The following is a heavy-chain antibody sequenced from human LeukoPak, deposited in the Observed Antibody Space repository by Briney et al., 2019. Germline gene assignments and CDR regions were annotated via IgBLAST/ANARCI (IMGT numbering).Heavy chain of an antibody. CDR2: INTGNGNT. J-gene: IGHJ4*02. D-gene: IGHD3-10*01. CDR1: GYTFTSYA. Sequence: ASVKVSCKASGYTFTSYAIHWVRQAPGQRLEWMGWINTGNGNTKYSQEFQGRVTITRDTSASTAYMDLSSLRSEDMAVYYCARGFGSKIDYWGQGTLVTVSS. CDR3: ARGFGSKIDY. V-gene: IGHV1-3*03.